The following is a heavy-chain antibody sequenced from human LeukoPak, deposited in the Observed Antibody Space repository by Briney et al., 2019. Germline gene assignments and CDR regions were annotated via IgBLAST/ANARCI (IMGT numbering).Heavy chain of an antibody. D-gene: IGHD1-7*01. CDR1: GFTFSTYS. V-gene: IGHV4-34*01. Sequence: GSLRLSCTASGFTFSTYSMIWVRQAPGKGLEWVGEINHSGGTDYTPSLKSRVTISVDTSKNQFSLKLTSLTAADTAFYYCARGQLVLKEWGQGTLVTVSS. CDR3: ARGQLVLKE. J-gene: IGHJ4*02. CDR2: INHSGGT.